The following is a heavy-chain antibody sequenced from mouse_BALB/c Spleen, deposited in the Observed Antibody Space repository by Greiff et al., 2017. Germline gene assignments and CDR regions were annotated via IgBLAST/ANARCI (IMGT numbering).Heavy chain of an antibody. CDR1: GFTFSDYY. V-gene: IGHV5-4*02. D-gene: IGHD2-1*01. CDR2: ISDGGSYT. J-gene: IGHJ4*01. CDR3: AREGGNYEGYAMDY. Sequence: EVMLVESGGGLVKPGGSLKLSCAASGFTFSDYYMYWVRQTPEKRLEWVATISDGGSYTYYPDSVKGRFTISRDNAKNNLYLQMSSLKSEDTAMYYCAREGGNYEGYAMDYWGQGTSVTVSS.